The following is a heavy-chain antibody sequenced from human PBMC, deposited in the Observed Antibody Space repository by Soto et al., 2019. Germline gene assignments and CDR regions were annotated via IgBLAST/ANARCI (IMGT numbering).Heavy chain of an antibody. CDR1: GFTFSSYW. Sequence: GGSLRLSCAASGFTFSSYWMSWVRQAPGKGLEWVANIKQDGSEKYYVDSVKGRFTISRDNAKNSLYLQMNSLRAEDTAVYYCAREKWRYFDWLLSREPFDYWGQGTLVTVSS. J-gene: IGHJ4*02. CDR3: AREKWRYFDWLLSREPFDY. CDR2: IKQDGSEK. D-gene: IGHD3-9*01. V-gene: IGHV3-7*05.